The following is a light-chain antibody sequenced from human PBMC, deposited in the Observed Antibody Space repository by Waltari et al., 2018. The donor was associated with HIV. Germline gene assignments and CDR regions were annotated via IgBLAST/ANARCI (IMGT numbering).Light chain of an antibody. Sequence: QSALTQPASVSGSPGQSIVISCTGTSDDVGYYNYVSWYQQPPGKVPKLVIYDATRRPSGVSNRFSGSKSGNTASLTISGLRADDEADYYCSSYVGSSTSWLFGGGTKLTV. V-gene: IGLV2-14*03. CDR3: SSYVGSSTSWL. CDR1: SDDVGYYNY. J-gene: IGLJ3*02. CDR2: DAT.